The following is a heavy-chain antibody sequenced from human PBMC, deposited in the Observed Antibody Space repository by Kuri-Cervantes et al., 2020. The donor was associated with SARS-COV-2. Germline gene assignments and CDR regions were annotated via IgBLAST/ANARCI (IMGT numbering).Heavy chain of an antibody. CDR1: GFTFSSYW. J-gene: IGHJ5*02. CDR3: AREGGVGEITIFGVVIRNWFDP. D-gene: IGHD3-3*01. V-gene: IGHV3-7*01. Sequence: GESLKISCAASGFTFSSYWMSWVRQAPGKGLEWVANIKQDGSERYYVDSVKGRFTISRDNAKNSLYLQMNSLRAEDTAVYYCAREGGVGEITIFGVVIRNWFDPWGQGTLVTVSS. CDR2: IKQDGSER.